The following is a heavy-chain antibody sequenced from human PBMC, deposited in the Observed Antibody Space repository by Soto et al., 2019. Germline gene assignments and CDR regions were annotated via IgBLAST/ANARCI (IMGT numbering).Heavy chain of an antibody. CDR2: VKDGGHT. CDR1: GGSLSGYY. Sequence: VQLQQWGAGLLKPSETLSLNCAVTGGSLSGYYWSWIRQPPGKGLEWIGEVKDGGHTNYSPSLRGRVTISSDTSNNQFSLRLNSVNAADTGVYYCARGQEGVVATHWDQGSLVTVSS. CDR3: ARGQEGVVATH. V-gene: IGHV4-34*01. J-gene: IGHJ4*02. D-gene: IGHD5-12*01.